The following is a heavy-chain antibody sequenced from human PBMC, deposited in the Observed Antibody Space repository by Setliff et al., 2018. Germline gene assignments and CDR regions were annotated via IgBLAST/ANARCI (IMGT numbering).Heavy chain of an antibody. V-gene: IGHV1-46*01. CDR1: GYSFTSHY. J-gene: IGHJ4*02. CDR3: ARINFYVSSGYYYAPEL. CDR2: INPGGGSS. Sequence: ASVKVSCKTSGYSFTSHYVHWVRQAPGQGLEWMGIINPGGGSSSSTEKFLDRVTITTDTSATTAYMELGSLRSDDTAVYYCARINFYVSSGYYYAPELWGQGTLVTVSS. D-gene: IGHD3-22*01.